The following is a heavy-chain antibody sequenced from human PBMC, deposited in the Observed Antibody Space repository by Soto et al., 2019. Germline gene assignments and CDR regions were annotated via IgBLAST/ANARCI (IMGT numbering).Heavy chain of an antibody. Sequence: PGGSLRLSCAASGFTFSSYGMHWVRQAPGKGLEWVAVIWYDGSNKYYADSVKGRFTISRDNSKNTLYLQMNSLRAEDTAVYYCASNYDSSGYYSLGYYGMDVWGQGTTVTVSS. D-gene: IGHD3-22*01. CDR3: ASNYDSSGYYSLGYYGMDV. CDR1: GFTFSSYG. V-gene: IGHV3-33*01. J-gene: IGHJ6*02. CDR2: IWYDGSNK.